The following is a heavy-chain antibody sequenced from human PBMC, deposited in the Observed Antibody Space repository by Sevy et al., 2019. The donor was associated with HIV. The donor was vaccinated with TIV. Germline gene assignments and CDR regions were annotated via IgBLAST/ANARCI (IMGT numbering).Heavy chain of an antibody. J-gene: IGHJ4*02. D-gene: IGHD1-26*01. V-gene: IGHV3-7*01. CDR2: IKQDGSDR. CDR3: ARDLYSGSYNEHY. Sequence: GGSLRLSCTASGFTLSNYWMCWVRQAPGKGLEWVANIKQDGSDRDYVDSVKGRFTISRDNAKNSLYLQMNSLRAEDTAVYYCARDLYSGSYNEHYWGQGTLVTVSS. CDR1: GFTLSNYW.